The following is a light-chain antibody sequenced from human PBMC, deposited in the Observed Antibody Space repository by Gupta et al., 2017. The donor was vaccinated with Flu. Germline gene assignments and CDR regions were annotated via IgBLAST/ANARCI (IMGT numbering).Light chain of an antibody. CDR2: KAS. Sequence: DIPLTPSPSTLSASVGDRVTITCRASQSISIWLAWFQKKPGKAPKPLIYKASSLESGVPSRFSGSGSGTEFSLTISSMQPDDFATYYCQQYISDSGTFGQGTKVDIK. J-gene: IGKJ1*01. V-gene: IGKV1-5*03. CDR3: QQYISDSGT. CDR1: QSISIW.